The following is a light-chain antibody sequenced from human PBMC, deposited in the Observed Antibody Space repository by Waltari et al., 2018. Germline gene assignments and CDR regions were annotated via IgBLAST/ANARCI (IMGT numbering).Light chain of an antibody. Sequence: QSALTQPASVSGSPGQSITISCTGTSSDIGGYKYVSWYQQHPGEAPKRMIYEVSNRPSGVANRFSGSKSGNTASLTVSGLQAEDEADYYCSSHTTSASHVIFGGGTKVTVL. V-gene: IGLV2-14*01. J-gene: IGLJ2*01. CDR3: SSHTTSASHVI. CDR2: EVS. CDR1: SSDIGGYKY.